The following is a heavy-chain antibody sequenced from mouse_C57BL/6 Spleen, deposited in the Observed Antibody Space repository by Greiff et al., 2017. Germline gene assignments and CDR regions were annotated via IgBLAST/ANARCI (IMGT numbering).Heavy chain of an antibody. V-gene: IGHV1-81*01. CDR1: GYTFTSYG. Sequence: QVQLKQSGAELARPGASVKLSCKASGYTFTSYGISWVKQRTGQGLEWIGEIYPRSGNTYYNEKFKGKATLTADKSSSTAYMELRSLTSEDTAVYFCARRGDYEGYYAMDYWGQGTSVTVSS. J-gene: IGHJ4*01. CDR3: ARRGDYEGYYAMDY. CDR2: IYPRSGNT. D-gene: IGHD2-4*01.